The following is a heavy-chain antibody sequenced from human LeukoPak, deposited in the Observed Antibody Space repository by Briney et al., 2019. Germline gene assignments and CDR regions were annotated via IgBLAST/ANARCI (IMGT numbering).Heavy chain of an antibody. V-gene: IGHV3-23*01. J-gene: IGHJ3*02. CDR1: GFTFSSYA. Sequence: GGSLRLSCAASGFTFSSYAMSWVRQAPGKGLEWVSAISGSGGSTYYADSVKGRFTISRDNSKNTLYLQTNSLRAEDTAVYYCAKYSYYDSSGYYQNDAFDIWGQGTMVTVSS. D-gene: IGHD3-22*01. CDR3: AKYSYYDSSGYYQNDAFDI. CDR2: ISGSGGST.